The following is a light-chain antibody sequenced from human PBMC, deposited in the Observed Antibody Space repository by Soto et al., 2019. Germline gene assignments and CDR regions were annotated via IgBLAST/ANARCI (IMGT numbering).Light chain of an antibody. CDR3: QQYGSSPRT. J-gene: IGKJ1*01. Sequence: IVLTQSPGTLSLSPGERATPSCRASQSVSSSYLAWYQQKNGQAPRLLIYGASSRDTGIPDRFSGSGSGTDFTLTISRLEPEDFTVYYCQQYGSSPRTFGQGTKV. V-gene: IGKV3-20*01. CDR2: GAS. CDR1: QSVSSSY.